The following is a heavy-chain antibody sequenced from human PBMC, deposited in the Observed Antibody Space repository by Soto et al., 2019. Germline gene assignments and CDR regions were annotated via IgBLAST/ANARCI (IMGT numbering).Heavy chain of an antibody. J-gene: IGHJ4*02. V-gene: IGHV2-5*02. D-gene: IGHD1-26*01. CDR3: AHLYCDYVGY. CDR2: IYWDDDK. Sequence: QITLKESGPTLVKPTQTLTLTCTFSGFSLSTSGVGVGWIRQPPGKALEWLALIYWDDDKRYSPSLKSRLTNPKDTSKNQAVLTMTIMDPVDTATSYCAHLYCDYVGYWGQGTLVTVSS. CDR1: GFSLSTSGVG.